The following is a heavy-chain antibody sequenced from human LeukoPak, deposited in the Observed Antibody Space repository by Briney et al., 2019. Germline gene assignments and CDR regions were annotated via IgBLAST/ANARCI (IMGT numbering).Heavy chain of an antibody. D-gene: IGHD2-2*01. J-gene: IGHJ5*02. CDR1: GGSFSGYY. CDR2: INHSGST. Sequence: PSETLPLTCAVYGGSFSGYYWSWIRQPPGKGLEWIGEINHSGSTNYNPSLKSRVTISVDTSKNQFSLKLSSVTAADTAVYYCARGGYQAWFDPWGQGTLVTVSS. CDR3: ARGGYQAWFDP. V-gene: IGHV4-34*01.